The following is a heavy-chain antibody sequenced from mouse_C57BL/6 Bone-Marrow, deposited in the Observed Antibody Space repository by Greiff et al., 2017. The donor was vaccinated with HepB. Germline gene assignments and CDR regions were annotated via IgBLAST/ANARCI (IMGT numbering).Heavy chain of an antibody. J-gene: IGHJ4*01. CDR3: ARYSYYYAMDY. Sequence: QVHVKQSGAELARPGASVKMSCKASGYTFTSYTMHWVKQRPGQGLEWIGYINPSSGYTKYNQKFKDKATLTADKSSSTAYMQLSSLTSEDSAVYYCARYSYYYAMDYWGQGTSVTVSS. CDR1: GYTFTSYT. V-gene: IGHV1-4*01. CDR2: INPSSGYT.